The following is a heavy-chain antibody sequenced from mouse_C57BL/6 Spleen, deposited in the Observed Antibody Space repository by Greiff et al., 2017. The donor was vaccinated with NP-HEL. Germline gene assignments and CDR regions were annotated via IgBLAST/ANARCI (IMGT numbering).Heavy chain of an antibody. CDR2: IHPNSGST. J-gene: IGHJ2*01. Sequence: QVHVKQPGAELVKPGASVKLSCKASGYTFTSYWMHWVKQRPGQGLEWIGMIHPNSGSTNYNEKFKSKATLTVDKSSSTAYMQLSSLTSEDSAVYYCARRGIYDGYYDDYWGQGTTLTVSS. V-gene: IGHV1-64*01. CDR3: ARRGIYDGYYDDY. D-gene: IGHD2-3*01. CDR1: GYTFTSYW.